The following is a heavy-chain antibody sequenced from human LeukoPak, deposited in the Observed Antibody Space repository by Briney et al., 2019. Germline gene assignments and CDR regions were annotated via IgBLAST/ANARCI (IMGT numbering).Heavy chain of an antibody. CDR3: ARGRYLDY. J-gene: IGHJ4*02. CDR2: IYYSGST. CDR1: GGSISSHY. V-gene: IGHV4-59*11. Sequence: SETLSLTCTVSGGSISSHYWSWIRQPPGKGLEWIGYIYYSGSTNYNPSLKSRVTISVDTSKNQLSLKLSSVTAADTAVYYCARGRYLDYWGQGTLVTVSS.